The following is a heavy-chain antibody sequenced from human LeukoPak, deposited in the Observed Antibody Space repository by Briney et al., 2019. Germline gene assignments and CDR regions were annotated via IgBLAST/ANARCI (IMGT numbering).Heavy chain of an antibody. CDR1: GFTFSNYG. V-gene: IGHV3-33*01. CDR3: ARDRGAYGDYLPVDY. CDR2: IWYDGSNK. J-gene: IGHJ4*02. D-gene: IGHD4-17*01. Sequence: PGGSLRLSCAASGFTFSNYGMRWVRQAPGKGLEGVAVIWYDGSNKYYADSVKGRFTISRDNSKNTLYLQMNSLRAEDTAVYYCARDRGAYGDYLPVDYWGQGTLVTVSS.